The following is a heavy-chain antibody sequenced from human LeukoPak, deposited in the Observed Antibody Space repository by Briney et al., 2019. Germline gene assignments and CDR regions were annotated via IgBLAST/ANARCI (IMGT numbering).Heavy chain of an antibody. V-gene: IGHV1-2*02. CDR1: GYSFTGYY. Sequence: ASVKVSCKASGYSFTGYYMHWVRQAPGQGLEWMGWINPNSGGRNYAHKFQGKVTMTRDTSVSTAYMELSRVRSDDTAVYYCAREGESSGYYIMLDYWGQGTLVTVSS. D-gene: IGHD3-22*01. CDR2: INPNSGGR. CDR3: AREGESSGYYIMLDY. J-gene: IGHJ4*02.